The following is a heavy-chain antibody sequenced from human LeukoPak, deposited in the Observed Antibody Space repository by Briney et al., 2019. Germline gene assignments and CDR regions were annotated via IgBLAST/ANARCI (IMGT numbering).Heavy chain of an antibody. Sequence: ASVKVSCKASGYTFTSYYMHWVRQAPGQGLEWMGIINPSGGSTSYAQKFQGRVTMTRDTSTSTVYMELSSLRYEDTAVYYCARVMYYDFWSGSAFDYWGQGTLVTVSS. D-gene: IGHD3-3*01. CDR3: ARVMYYDFWSGSAFDY. CDR2: INPSGGST. CDR1: GYTFTSYY. V-gene: IGHV1-46*01. J-gene: IGHJ4*02.